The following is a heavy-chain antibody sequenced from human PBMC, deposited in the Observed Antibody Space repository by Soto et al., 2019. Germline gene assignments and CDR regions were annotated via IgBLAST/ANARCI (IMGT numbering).Heavy chain of an antibody. J-gene: IGHJ4*02. CDR1: GFSLTTSGVA. Sequence: QITLKESGPTLVKPTQTLTLTCTFSGFSLTTSGVAVGWIRLPPGKALEWLAIIYGSDDKFYSPSLKSRLTTTTDTPTNQVVLTMTNMDPVDTATYYCARRYDPYYFDYWGQGTLVTVSS. CDR3: ARRYDPYYFDY. V-gene: IGHV2-5*01. D-gene: IGHD1-1*01. CDR2: IYGSDDK.